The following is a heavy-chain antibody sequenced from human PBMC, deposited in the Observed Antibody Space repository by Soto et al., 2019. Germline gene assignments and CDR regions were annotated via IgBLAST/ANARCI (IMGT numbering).Heavy chain of an antibody. CDR2: IYPGDSDT. J-gene: IGHJ3*02. CDR1: GYSFTSSW. CDR3: ATRPCSDAFDI. D-gene: IGHD2-15*01. Sequence: PGESLKISCKGSGYSFTSSWIGWVRQMPVKGLEWMGIIYPGDSDTRYSPSFQGQVTISADKYISTAYLQWSSLKASDTAMYYCATRPCSDAFDIWGQGTMVTVSS. V-gene: IGHV5-51*01.